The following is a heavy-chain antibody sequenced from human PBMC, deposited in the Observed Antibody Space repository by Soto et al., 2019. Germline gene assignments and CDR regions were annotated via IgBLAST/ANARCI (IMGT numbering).Heavy chain of an antibody. CDR3: ARHPSDFWFDP. Sequence: SETLSLTCAVYGGSFSGYYWSWIRQPPGKGLEWIGEINHSGSTNYNPSLKSRVTVSVDTSKNQFSLKLSPVTAADTAVYYCARHPSDFWFDPWGQGTLVTVSP. CDR2: INHSGST. CDR1: GGSFSGYY. J-gene: IGHJ5*02. D-gene: IGHD2-21*02. V-gene: IGHV4-34*01.